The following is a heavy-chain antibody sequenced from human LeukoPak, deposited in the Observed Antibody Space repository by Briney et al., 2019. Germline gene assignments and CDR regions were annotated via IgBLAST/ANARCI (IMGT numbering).Heavy chain of an antibody. D-gene: IGHD2-15*01. CDR1: GFTFSSYS. Sequence: GGSLRLSCAASGFTFSSYSMNWVRQAPGKGLEWVSSISSSSSYIYYADSVKGRFTISRDNAKNSLYLQMNSLRAEDTAVYYCASILKYCSGGSCFDFDYWGQGTLVTVSS. J-gene: IGHJ4*02. V-gene: IGHV3-21*01. CDR2: ISSSSSYI. CDR3: ASILKYCSGGSCFDFDY.